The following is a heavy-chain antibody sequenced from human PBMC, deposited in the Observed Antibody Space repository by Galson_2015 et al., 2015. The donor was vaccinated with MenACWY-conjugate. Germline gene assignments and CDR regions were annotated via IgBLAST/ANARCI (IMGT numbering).Heavy chain of an antibody. V-gene: IGHV1-46*01. CDR2: INPLRGTV. D-gene: IGHD1/OR15-1a*01. Sequence: SVKVSCKASGHTFTNYYIHWVRQAPGQGLEWVGVINPLRGTVKFPQTFQGRVTMTSDMSTSTVFMELRSLRSDDTARHYCAMSPLNRDDPGPFDHWRPGNLVTVSS. CDR3: AMSPLNRDDPGPFDH. J-gene: IGHJ4*02. CDR1: GHTFTNYY.